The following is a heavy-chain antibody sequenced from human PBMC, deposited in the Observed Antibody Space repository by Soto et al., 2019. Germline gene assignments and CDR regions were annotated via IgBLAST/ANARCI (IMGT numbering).Heavy chain of an antibody. V-gene: IGHV3-23*01. Sequence: PGGSLRLSCAASGFTFSSYAMSWVRQAPGKGLEWVSAISGSGGSTYYADSVKGRFTISRDNSKNTLYLQMNSLRAEDTAVYYCAKDQALSKTYYDFWSGYYPQYYYYGMDVWGQGTTVTVSS. D-gene: IGHD3-3*01. J-gene: IGHJ6*02. CDR3: AKDQALSKTYYDFWSGYYPQYYYYGMDV. CDR2: ISGSGGST. CDR1: GFTFSSYA.